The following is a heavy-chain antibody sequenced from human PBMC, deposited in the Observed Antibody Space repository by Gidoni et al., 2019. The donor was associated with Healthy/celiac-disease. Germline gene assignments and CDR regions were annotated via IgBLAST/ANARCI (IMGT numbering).Heavy chain of an antibody. CDR3: ARGYSSSWYGALEYYYFDY. Sequence: VQLVESGGGVVQPGRPLSSSCAASGFTFSGFAMHWVRQAPGKGLEWVAVISYDGSNKYYADSVKGRFTISRDNSKNTLYLQMNSLRAEDTAVYYCARGYSSSWYGALEYYYFDYWGQGTLVTVSS. J-gene: IGHJ4*02. CDR1: GFTFSGFA. V-gene: IGHV3-30-3*01. CDR2: ISYDGSNK. D-gene: IGHD6-13*01.